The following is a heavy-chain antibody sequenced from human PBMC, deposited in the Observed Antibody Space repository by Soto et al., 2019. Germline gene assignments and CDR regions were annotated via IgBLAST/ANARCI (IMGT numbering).Heavy chain of an antibody. J-gene: IGHJ5*02. CDR1: GGSISSGDYY. V-gene: IGHV4-30-4*01. CDR3: AGFYVDTAMVTMWVGWFDP. Sequence: TLSLTCTVSGGSISSGDYYWSWIRQPPGKGLEWIGYIYYSGSTYYNPSLKSRVTISVDTSKNQFSLKLSSVTAADTAVYYCAGFYVDTAMVTMWVGWFDPWGQGTLVTVSS. D-gene: IGHD5-18*01. CDR2: IYYSGST.